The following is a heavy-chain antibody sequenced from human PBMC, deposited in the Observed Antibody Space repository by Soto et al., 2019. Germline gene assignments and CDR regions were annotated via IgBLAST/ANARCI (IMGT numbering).Heavy chain of an antibody. CDR2: IGWSGADT. CDR1: GFTFDDHA. CDR3: ECLPVLGAGFDC. D-gene: IGHD2-15*01. Sequence: EAQLVESGGGLVQPGRSLRLSCVASGFTFDDHAIHWVRQAPGKGLEWVSGIGWSGADTGYADSVKGRFTISRDNAKNTLYLQMSSLRTEDAAISVCECLPVLGAGFDCWGGVTLGTVSS. V-gene: IGHV3-9*01. J-gene: IGHJ4*02.